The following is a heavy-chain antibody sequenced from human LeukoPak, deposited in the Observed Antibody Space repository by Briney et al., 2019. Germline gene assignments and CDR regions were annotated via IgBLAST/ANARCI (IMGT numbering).Heavy chain of an antibody. J-gene: IGHJ4*02. V-gene: IGHV4-38-2*01. CDR3: ARARGGSQTTHFDY. CDR1: GGSISSGYY. CDR2: IYHSGST. D-gene: IGHD2-15*01. Sequence: SETLSLTCAVSGGSISSGYYWGWIRQPPGKGLEWIGSIYHSGSTYYNPSLKSRVTISVDTSKNQFSLKLSSVTAADTAVYYCARARGGSQTTHFDYWGQGTLVTVSS.